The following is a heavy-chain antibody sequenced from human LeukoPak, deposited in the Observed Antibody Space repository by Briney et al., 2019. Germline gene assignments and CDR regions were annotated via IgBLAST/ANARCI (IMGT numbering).Heavy chain of an antibody. V-gene: IGHV1-69*04. CDR2: IVPMIGIA. J-gene: IGHJ4*02. CDR1: GYSFTKYD. Sequence: ASVKISCKASGYSFTKYDMNWVRQAPGQGLEWVGRIVPMIGIANYAQKFQGRVTITADKSTNTAYMEMKNVRFEDTAVYYCARHSSRGQYYAFDFWGQGALVTVSP. CDR3: ARHSSRGQYYAFDF. D-gene: IGHD3-3*01.